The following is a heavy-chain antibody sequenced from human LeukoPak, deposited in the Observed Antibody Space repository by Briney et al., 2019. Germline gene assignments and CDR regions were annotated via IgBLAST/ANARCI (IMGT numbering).Heavy chain of an antibody. D-gene: IGHD1-7*01. J-gene: IGHJ4*02. CDR3: ARGISGTWYFDY. CDR1: GGSFSGYY. Sequence: SETLSLTCAVYGGSFSGYYWSWIRQPPGKGLEWTGEINHSGSTNYNPSLKSRVTISVNTSKNQFSLKLSSVTAADTAVYYCARGISGTWYFDYWGQGTLVTVSS. CDR2: INHSGST. V-gene: IGHV4-34*01.